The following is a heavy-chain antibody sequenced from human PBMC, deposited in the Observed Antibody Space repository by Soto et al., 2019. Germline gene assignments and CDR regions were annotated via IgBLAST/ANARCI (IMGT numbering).Heavy chain of an antibody. Sequence: EVQLVESGGGVVQPGGSLRLSCAASGFTFSNHYMDWVRQAPGKGLEWVGRTKNKANSYSTEYAASVKGRFTISRDDSKNSLYLQLNSLETEDTAVYYCARYSGSYSRSLDLWGRGTLVTVSS. V-gene: IGHV3-72*01. CDR3: ARYSGSYSRSLDL. CDR1: GFTFSNHY. J-gene: IGHJ2*01. D-gene: IGHD1-26*01. CDR2: TKNKANSYST.